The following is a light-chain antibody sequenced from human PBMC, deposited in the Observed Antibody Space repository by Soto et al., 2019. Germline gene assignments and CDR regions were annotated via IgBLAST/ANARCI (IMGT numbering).Light chain of an antibody. J-gene: IGKJ1*01. V-gene: IGKV1-5*03. CDR3: QHYNSYSEA. CDR2: KAS. CDR1: QTISSW. Sequence: DIQMTQSPSTLSGSVGDRVTITCRASQTISSWLAWYQQKPGKAPKLLIYKASTLKSGVPSRFSGSGSATEFTLTISSLQPDDFATYYCQHYNSYSEALGQGTKVDIK.